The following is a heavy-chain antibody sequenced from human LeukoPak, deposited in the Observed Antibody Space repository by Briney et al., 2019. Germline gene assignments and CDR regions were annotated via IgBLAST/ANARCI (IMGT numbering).Heavy chain of an antibody. CDR1: GFTFSNYA. Sequence: GGSLRLSCAVSGFTFSNYAMNWVRQAPGKGLEWVSSISSSSSYIYYADSVKGRFTISRDNAKNSLYLQMNSLRAEDTAVYYCARSGGGDGYNYWGNWFDPWGQGTLVTVSS. D-gene: IGHD5-24*01. V-gene: IGHV3-21*01. CDR2: ISSSSSYI. CDR3: ARSGGGDGYNYWGNWFDP. J-gene: IGHJ5*02.